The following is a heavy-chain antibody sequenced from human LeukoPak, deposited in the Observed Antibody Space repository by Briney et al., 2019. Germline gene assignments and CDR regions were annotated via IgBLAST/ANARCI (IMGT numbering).Heavy chain of an antibody. CDR1: GFTFDRFA. Sequence: GGSLRLSCSASGFTFDRFAMHWVRQAPGKGLEYLSGIGSNGRSTHNADSVKGRFTISRDNSKNTLFLQMTSLRAGDTAVYYCVNQISGWVYWGQGTLVTVSS. CDR3: VNQISGWVY. CDR2: IGSNGRST. J-gene: IGHJ4*02. V-gene: IGHV3-64D*06. D-gene: IGHD6-19*01.